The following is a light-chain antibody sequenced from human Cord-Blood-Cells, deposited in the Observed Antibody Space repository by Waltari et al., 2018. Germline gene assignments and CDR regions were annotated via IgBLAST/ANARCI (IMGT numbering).Light chain of an antibody. J-gene: IGKJ2*01. V-gene: IGKV1-5*03. Sequence: DIQMTQSPSTLSAYVGDSVTITCRASQSISSWLAWYQQKPGKAPKLLIYKASSLESGVPSRFSGSGSGTEFTLTISSLQPDDFATYYCQQYNSYSYTFGQGTKLEIK. CDR1: QSISSW. CDR3: QQYNSYSYT. CDR2: KAS.